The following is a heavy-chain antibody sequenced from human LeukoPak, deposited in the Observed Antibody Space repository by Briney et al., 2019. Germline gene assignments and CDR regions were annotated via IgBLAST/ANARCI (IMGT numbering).Heavy chain of an antibody. V-gene: IGHV4-34*01. Sequence: SETLSPTCAVYGGSFSGYYWSWIRQPPGKGLEWIGEINHSGSTNYNPSLKSRVTISVDTSKNQFSLKLSSVTAADTAGYYGARGGIGRDCSSTSCYIIDYWGQGTLVTVSS. J-gene: IGHJ4*02. D-gene: IGHD2-2*02. CDR3: ARGGIGRDCSSTSCYIIDY. CDR2: INHSGST. CDR1: GGSFSGYY.